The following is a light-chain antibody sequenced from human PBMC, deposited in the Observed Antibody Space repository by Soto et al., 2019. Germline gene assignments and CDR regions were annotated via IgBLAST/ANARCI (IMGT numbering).Light chain of an antibody. CDR2: WAS. CDR3: KQYESTPPT. J-gene: IGKJ2*01. Sequence: DIVMTQSPDSLAVSLGERATINCKSSQSVLYSSNTKNYLAWYQQRPGQHPKLLIYWASTRESGVPDRFSGRGSGTDFTLTIISLQADDVAVSYCKQYESTPPTFGQGNQLQIK. CDR1: QSVLYSSNTKNY. V-gene: IGKV4-1*01.